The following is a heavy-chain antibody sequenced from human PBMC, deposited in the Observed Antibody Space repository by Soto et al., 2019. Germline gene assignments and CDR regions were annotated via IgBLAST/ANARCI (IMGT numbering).Heavy chain of an antibody. CDR2: ISGSGGST. CDR3: AVETYYYHSSGYYYAY. J-gene: IGHJ4*02. V-gene: IGHV3-23*01. D-gene: IGHD3-22*01. Sequence: GGSLRLSCAASGFTFSSYAMSWVRQAPGKGLEWVSAISGSGGSTYYADSVKGRFTISRDNSKNTLYLQMNSLRAEDTAVYYCAVETYYYHSSGYYYAYWGQGTLVTVSS. CDR1: GFTFSSYA.